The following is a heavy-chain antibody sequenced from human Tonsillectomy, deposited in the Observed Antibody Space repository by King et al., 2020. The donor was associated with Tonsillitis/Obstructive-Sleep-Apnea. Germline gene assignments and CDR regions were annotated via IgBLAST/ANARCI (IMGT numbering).Heavy chain of an antibody. CDR3: ARDFLGAANNYYGSGSPDY. Sequence: VQLVESGGGVVRPGGSLRLSCAASGFTFDDFGMSWVRHAPGKGLEWLSGINWNGGTTGYADSVKGRFTISRDNAKNSLYLQMNSLRVEDTAFYYCARDFLGAANNYYGSGSPDYWGQGTLVTVSS. CDR2: INWNGGTT. D-gene: IGHD3-10*01. CDR1: GFTFDDFG. V-gene: IGHV3-20*04. J-gene: IGHJ4*02.